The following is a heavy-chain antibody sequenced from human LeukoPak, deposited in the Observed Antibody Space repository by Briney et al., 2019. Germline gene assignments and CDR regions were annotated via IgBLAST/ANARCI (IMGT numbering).Heavy chain of an antibody. CDR1: GDSVSSNSAA. CDR2: TYYRSRWSN. D-gene: IGHD6-13*01. Sequence: SQTLSLTCAISGDSVSSNSAAWNWIRQSPSRGLEWLGRTYYRSRWSNDYAVSVKSRITFNPDTSKNQFSLHLNSVTPEDTAVYYCARGGHSSSWSFDYWDQGTVVTVSS. CDR3: ARGGHSSSWSFDY. J-gene: IGHJ4*02. V-gene: IGHV6-1*01.